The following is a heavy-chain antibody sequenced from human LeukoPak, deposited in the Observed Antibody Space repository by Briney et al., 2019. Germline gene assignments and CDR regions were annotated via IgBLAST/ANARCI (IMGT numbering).Heavy chain of an antibody. CDR1: GFTFSTYA. V-gene: IGHV3-23*01. Sequence: GGSLRLSCDASGFTFSTYAMSWVRQAPGEGLEWVSGLSGSGGSTWYANSVKGRFTISRDNSKNTVYLHMNSLRAEDTAVYYCAKFEGLCGSANTCYHFDCWGQGTLVTVSS. D-gene: IGHD2-2*01. J-gene: IGHJ4*02. CDR2: LSGSGGST. CDR3: AKFEGLCGSANTCYHFDC.